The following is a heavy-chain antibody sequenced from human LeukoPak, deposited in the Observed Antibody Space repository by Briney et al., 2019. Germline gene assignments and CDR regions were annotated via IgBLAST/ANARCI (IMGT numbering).Heavy chain of an antibody. CDR2: IWYDGSNK. CDR3: ARDGPGYCSSTSCPGPYYYYYGMDV. D-gene: IGHD2-2*03. V-gene: IGHV3-33*01. CDR1: GFTFSSYG. Sequence: GRSLRLSCAASGFTFSSYGMHWVRQAPGKGLEWVADIWYDGSNKYYADSVKGRFTISRDNSKNTLYLQMNSLRAEDTAVYYCARDGPGYCSSTSCPGPYYYYYGMDVWGQGTTVTVSS. J-gene: IGHJ6*02.